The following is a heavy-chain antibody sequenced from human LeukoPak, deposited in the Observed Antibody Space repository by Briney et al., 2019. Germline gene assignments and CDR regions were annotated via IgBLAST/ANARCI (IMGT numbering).Heavy chain of an antibody. CDR2: IYTSGST. D-gene: IGHD3-9*01. J-gene: IGHJ5*02. V-gene: IGHV4-4*07. CDR1: GGSISSYY. CDR3: AREPQYYDILTGYSSTLRFDH. Sequence: SETLPLTCTVSGGSISSYYWSWIRQPAGKGLEWIGRIYTSGSTNYNPSLKSRVTMSVDTSKNQFSLKLSSVTAADTAVYYCAREPQYYDILTGYSSTLRFDHWGQGTLVTVSS.